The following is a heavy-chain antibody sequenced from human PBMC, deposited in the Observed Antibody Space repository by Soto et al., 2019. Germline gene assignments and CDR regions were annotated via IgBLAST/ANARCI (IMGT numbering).Heavy chain of an antibody. CDR3: AGGRFNWNYLGGTNSRYYYGMDV. V-gene: IGHV1-69*06. CDR1: GCTVSSYA. D-gene: IGHD1-7*01. Sequence: SVKFSGKASGCTVSSYAISWVRHAPGQGLEWMRGIIPIFGTANYAQKFQGRVTITADKSTSTAYMELSSLRSEDTAVYYCAGGRFNWNYLGGTNSRYYYGMDVWGKGTTVTVSS. CDR2: IIPIFGTA. J-gene: IGHJ6*04.